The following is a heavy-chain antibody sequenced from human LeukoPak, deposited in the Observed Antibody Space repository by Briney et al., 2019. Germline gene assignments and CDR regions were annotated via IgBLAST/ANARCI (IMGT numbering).Heavy chain of an antibody. CDR1: GGTFSSYA. Sequence: SVKVSCKASGGTFSSYAISWVRQAPGQGLEWMGRIIPILGIANYAQKFQGRVTITADKSTSTAYMELSSLRSEDTAVYYCARGLKYSSSWYVYYFDYWGQGTLVTVPS. V-gene: IGHV1-69*04. D-gene: IGHD6-13*01. CDR2: IIPILGIA. J-gene: IGHJ4*02. CDR3: ARGLKYSSSWYVYYFDY.